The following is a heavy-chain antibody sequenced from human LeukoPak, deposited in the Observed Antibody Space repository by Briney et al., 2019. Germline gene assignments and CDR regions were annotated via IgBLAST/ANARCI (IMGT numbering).Heavy chain of an antibody. CDR1: GFNFRKHW. J-gene: IGHJ4*02. CDR3: AGDKTTGGWYEFDY. Sequence: PGGSLRLSCAATGFNFRKHWMSWVRQGPGKGLECVSVISNDGDTYYADSVKGRFTISRDTSKNTVSLQMNSLRAEDAAVYYCAGDKTTGGWYEFDYWGQGTLVTVSS. CDR2: ISNDGDT. V-gene: IGHV3-53*01. D-gene: IGHD6-19*01.